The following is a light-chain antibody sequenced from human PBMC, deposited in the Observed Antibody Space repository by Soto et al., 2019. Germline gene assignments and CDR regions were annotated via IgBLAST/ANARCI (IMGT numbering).Light chain of an antibody. CDR1: QSVRNSY. V-gene: IGKV3D-20*02. CDR2: GAS. Sequence: EIVLTQSPGTLSLSPGERATLSCRASQSVRNSYLAWYQQKPGQAPRLLMSGASSRSNGVPDRFGGSRSGTEFTLTINNLEPEDFAVYYCQQRNVWPPITFGQGTRLEIK. CDR3: QQRNVWPPIT. J-gene: IGKJ5*01.